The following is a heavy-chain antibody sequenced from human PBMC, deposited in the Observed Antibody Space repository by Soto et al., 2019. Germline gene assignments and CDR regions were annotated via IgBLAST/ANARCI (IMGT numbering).Heavy chain of an antibody. CDR3: ARDYGAGEPLFDY. CDR1: GGTFSSYT. CDR2: IIPILGIE. V-gene: IGHV1-69*08. D-gene: IGHD3-10*01. Sequence: QVQLVQSGAEVKKPGSSVKVSCKASGGTFSSYTISWVRQAPGQGLEWMGRIIPILGIENYAQKFQGRVTITADKSTSTAYMELSSLRSEDTAVYYCARDYGAGEPLFDYWGQGTLVTVSS. J-gene: IGHJ4*02.